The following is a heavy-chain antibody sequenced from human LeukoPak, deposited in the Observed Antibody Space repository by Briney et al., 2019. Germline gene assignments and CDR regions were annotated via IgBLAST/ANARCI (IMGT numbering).Heavy chain of an antibody. CDR1: GYTFTSYY. J-gene: IGHJ4*02. V-gene: IGHV1-46*01. CDR2: INPSGGST. D-gene: IGHD3-22*01. Sequence: ASVKVSCKASGYTFTSYYMHWVRQAPGQGLEWMGIINPSGGSTSYAQKFQGRVTMTRDMSTSTVYMELSSLRSDDTAVYYCARDLAYYDSSGYYFDYWGQGTLVTVSS. CDR3: ARDLAYYDSSGYYFDY.